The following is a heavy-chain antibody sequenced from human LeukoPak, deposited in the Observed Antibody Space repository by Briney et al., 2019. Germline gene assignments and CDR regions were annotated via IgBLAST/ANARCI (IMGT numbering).Heavy chain of an antibody. D-gene: IGHD2-2*01. CDR3: ARGGVPGANWLDP. J-gene: IGHJ5*02. CDR2: ISTGGST. CDR1: GGSISSGSYH. V-gene: IGHV4-61*02. Sequence: KPSRTLSLTCTVSGGSISSGSYHWTSIRQPAGRELEWIGRISTGGSTSYNPSLKSRVTVSVDTSKNQFSLNLNSVTAADTAVYYCARGGVPGANWLDPWGQGTLVTVSS.